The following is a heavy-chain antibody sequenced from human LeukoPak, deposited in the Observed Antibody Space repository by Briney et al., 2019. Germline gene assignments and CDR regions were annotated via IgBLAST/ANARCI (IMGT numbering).Heavy chain of an antibody. CDR2: ISGSGGST. CDR3: AKAGLQKKYSSGWHGDY. J-gene: IGHJ4*02. Sequence: GGSLRLSCAASGFTFSSYGMSWVRQAPGKGLEWVSAISGSGGSTYYADSVKGRFTISRDNSKNTLYLQMNSLRAEDTAVYYCAKAGLQKKYSSGWHGDYWGQGTLVTVSS. V-gene: IGHV3-23*01. CDR1: GFTFSSYG. D-gene: IGHD6-19*01.